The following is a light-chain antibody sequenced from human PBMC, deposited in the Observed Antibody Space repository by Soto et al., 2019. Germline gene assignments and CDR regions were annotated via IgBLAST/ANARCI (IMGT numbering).Light chain of an antibody. Sequence: QSALTQPRSVSGSPGQSVTISCTGTSSDVGGYNYVSWYQQHPGKAPKLMIYDVSKRPSGVPDRFSGSKSGNTASLTISGRHAEDEADYYCCSYAGSYTLYVFGSGTKLTVL. CDR3: CSYAGSYTLYV. CDR2: DVS. V-gene: IGLV2-11*01. J-gene: IGLJ1*01. CDR1: SSDVGGYNY.